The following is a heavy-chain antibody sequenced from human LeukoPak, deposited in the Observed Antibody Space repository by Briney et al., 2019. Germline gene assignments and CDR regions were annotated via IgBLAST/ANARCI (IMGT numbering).Heavy chain of an antibody. J-gene: IGHJ4*02. V-gene: IGHV3-23*01. Sequence: GGTLRLSCAASGFTFSSYGMSWVRQAPGKGLEWVSASSGSGGSTYYADSVKGRFIISRDNSKTTLYLQMNSLRAEDTAVYYCAKEDYYDSRPLDYWGQGTLVTVSS. CDR1: GFTFSSYG. CDR2: SSGSGGST. CDR3: AKEDYYDSRPLDY. D-gene: IGHD3-22*01.